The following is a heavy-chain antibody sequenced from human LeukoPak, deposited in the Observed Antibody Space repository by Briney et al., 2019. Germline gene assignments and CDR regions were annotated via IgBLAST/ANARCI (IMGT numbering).Heavy chain of an antibody. Sequence: SETLSLTCTVSGGSISSGNYFWNWIRQPAGKKLEWIGRIYSSGSTNYNPSLQSRVTISADTSKNQVSLRLTSVTAADTAVYYCARKRNRGTFDYWGQGTLVTVSS. V-gene: IGHV4-61*02. D-gene: IGHD1-14*01. CDR1: GGSISSGNYF. CDR3: ARKRNRGTFDY. CDR2: IYSSGST. J-gene: IGHJ4*02.